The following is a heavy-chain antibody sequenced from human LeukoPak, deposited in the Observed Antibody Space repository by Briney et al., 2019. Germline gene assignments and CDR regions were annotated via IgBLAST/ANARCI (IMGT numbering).Heavy chain of an antibody. D-gene: IGHD3-10*01. CDR3: XXXVRXXXXLTXXYGSGXYXGFDY. CDR2: IYPXXXXT. Sequence: GESLKISCKGSGYSFTSYWIGWVDQLPGKGLEWMGIIYPXXXXTXXSPSFQGQVTISAEKSISTAYLQWSSLKATDTAMYYCXXXVRXXXXLTXXYGSGXYXGFDYWGQGTLVTVSS. J-gene: IGHJ4*02. CDR1: GYSFTSYW. V-gene: IGHV5-51*07.